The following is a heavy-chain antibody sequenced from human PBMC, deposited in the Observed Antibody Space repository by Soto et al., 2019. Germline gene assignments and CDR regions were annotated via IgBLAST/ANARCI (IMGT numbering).Heavy chain of an antibody. V-gene: IGHV3-23*01. CDR2: INNGGVT. CDR1: GFPFSNYG. J-gene: IGHJ4*02. Sequence: EVQVLESGGDFVQPGGSLRLSCAASGFPFSNYGMTWVRQAPGKGLEWVSTINNGGVTYYAASVKGRFTISRDNSDNTLFLQMSSLTDEDTAVYSCARDGPEGRVGDYWGQGTLVTVPS. CDR3: ARDGPEGRVGDY.